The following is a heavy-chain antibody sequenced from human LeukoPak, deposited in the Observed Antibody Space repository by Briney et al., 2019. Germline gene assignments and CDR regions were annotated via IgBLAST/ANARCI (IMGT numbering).Heavy chain of an antibody. CDR2: ISSTGGTT. CDR1: GLTFSSYG. Sequence: GGSLRLSCAASGLTFSSYGMSWVRQAPGKGLEWVSSISSTGGTTYYADSVKGRFTISRDNSKNTLYLQMNSLTTDDRAVYYCAIPGDYWGQGTLVTVSS. V-gene: IGHV3-23*01. J-gene: IGHJ4*02. CDR3: AIPGDY.